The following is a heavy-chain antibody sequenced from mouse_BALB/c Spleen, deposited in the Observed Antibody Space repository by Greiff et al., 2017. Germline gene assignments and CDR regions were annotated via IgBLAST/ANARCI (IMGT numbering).Heavy chain of an antibody. CDR1: GYNFTSYW. Sequence: QVQLQQPGAELVKPGTSVKLSCKASGYNFTSYWINWVKLRPGQGLEWIGDIYPGSGSTNYNEKFKSKATLTVDTSSSTAYMQLSSLASEDSALYYCARMTGYYVFDYWGQGTTLTVSS. J-gene: IGHJ2*01. CDR2: IYPGSGST. CDR3: ARMTGYYVFDY. D-gene: IGHD2-3*01. V-gene: IGHV1-55*01.